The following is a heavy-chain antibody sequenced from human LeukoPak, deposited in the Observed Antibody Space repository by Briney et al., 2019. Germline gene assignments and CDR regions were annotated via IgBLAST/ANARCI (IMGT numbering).Heavy chain of an antibody. CDR3: ARDSYCSGGTCYSSAEYFQH. Sequence: GGSLRLSCAASGFTFSFYEMNWVRQAPGKGLEWVSYISSSGITIYYADSVKGRFTISRDNARNSLYLQMNSRRAEDTAVYYCARDSYCSGGTCYSSAEYFQHWGQGTLVTVSS. D-gene: IGHD2-15*01. CDR1: GFTFSFYE. CDR2: ISSSGITI. J-gene: IGHJ1*01. V-gene: IGHV3-48*03.